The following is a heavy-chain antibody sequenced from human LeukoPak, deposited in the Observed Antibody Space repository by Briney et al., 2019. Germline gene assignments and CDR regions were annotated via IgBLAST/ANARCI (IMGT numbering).Heavy chain of an antibody. CDR1: GGSISSYY. J-gene: IGHJ6*02. V-gene: IGHV4-59*01. CDR2: IYYGGST. Sequence: SETLSLTCTVSGGSISSYYWSWIRQPPGKGLEWIGYIYYGGSTSYNPSLKSRVTISVDTSKNQLSLKLSSVTAADTAVYYCTREGGTRAYYYYGMDVWGQGTTVTVSS. CDR3: TREGGTRAYYYYGMDV. D-gene: IGHD6-25*01.